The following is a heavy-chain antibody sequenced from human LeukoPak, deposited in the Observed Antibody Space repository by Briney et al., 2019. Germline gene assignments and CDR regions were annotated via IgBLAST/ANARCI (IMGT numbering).Heavy chain of an antibody. D-gene: IGHD2-15*01. CDR2: ISYDGSNK. CDR1: GFTFKNFG. V-gene: IGHV3-30*19. Sequence: GGSLRLSCAASGFTFKNFGIHWVRQAPGKGLEWVAVISYDGSNKYYADSVKGRFTISRDNSKNTLYLQMNSLRAEDTAVYYCARGGAETIYYFDYWGQGTLVTVSS. J-gene: IGHJ4*02. CDR3: ARGGAETIYYFDY.